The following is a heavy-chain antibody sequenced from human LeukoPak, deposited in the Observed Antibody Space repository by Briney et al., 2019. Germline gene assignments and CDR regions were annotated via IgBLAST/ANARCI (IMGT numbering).Heavy chain of an antibody. CDR3: ASPYDSDAFDI. CDR2: INHSGST. CDR1: GGSFSGYY. D-gene: IGHD3-16*01. V-gene: IGHV4-34*01. J-gene: IGHJ3*02. Sequence: SETLSLTCAVYGGSFSGYYWSWIRQPPGKGLEWIGEINHSGSTNYNPSLKSRVTISVDTSKNQFSLKLSSVTAADTAVYYCASPYDSDAFDIWGQGTMVTVSS.